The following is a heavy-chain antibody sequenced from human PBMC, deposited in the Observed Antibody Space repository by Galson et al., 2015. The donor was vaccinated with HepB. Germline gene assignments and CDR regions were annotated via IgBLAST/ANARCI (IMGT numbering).Heavy chain of an antibody. V-gene: IGHV1-69*02. J-gene: IGHJ3*01. CDR3: ARWGSDAVDV. CDR2: IIAILNIA. Sequence: SVKVSCKASGDTLNSYSISWVRQAPGQGLEWMGRIIAILNIAEYAQKFQGRVTITADKSTSTAYMELKSLRSEDTAVYYCARWGSDAVDVWGQGTVVTVSS. D-gene: IGHD7-27*01. CDR1: GDTLNSYS.